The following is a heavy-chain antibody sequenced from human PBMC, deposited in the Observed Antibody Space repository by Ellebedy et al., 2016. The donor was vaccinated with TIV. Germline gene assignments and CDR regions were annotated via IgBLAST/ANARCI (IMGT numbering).Heavy chain of an antibody. V-gene: IGHV3-30*18. CDR2: ISYDGSNK. CDR3: AKGRGGSYYSSIDY. CDR1: GFTFSSYR. D-gene: IGHD1-26*01. J-gene: IGHJ4*02. Sequence: PGGSLRLSCAASGFTFSSYRMHWVRQAPGKGLEWVAVISYDGSNKYYADSLKGRFTISRDNSKNTLYLQMNSLRAEDTAVYYCAKGRGGSYYSSIDYWGQGTLVTVSS.